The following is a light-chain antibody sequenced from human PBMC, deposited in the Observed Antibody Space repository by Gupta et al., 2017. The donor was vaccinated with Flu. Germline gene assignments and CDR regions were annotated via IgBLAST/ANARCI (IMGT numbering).Light chain of an antibody. J-gene: IGKJ2*01. Sequence: DIQMTQSPSSLSVSVGDRVTITCHASQDISNYFNWYRQKPGKAPALLIYDASKLQTGVPSRFSGSGFGTDFTLNISSLQPEDGSTYYCQQYDSLPSTFGQGTRLEI. CDR3: QQYDSLPST. CDR2: DAS. V-gene: IGKV1-33*01. CDR1: QDISNY.